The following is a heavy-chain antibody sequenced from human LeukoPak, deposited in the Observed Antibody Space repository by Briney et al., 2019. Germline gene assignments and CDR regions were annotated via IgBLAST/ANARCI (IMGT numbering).Heavy chain of an antibody. CDR3: ARCITVFGVVIPEYYYYYMDV. D-gene: IGHD3-3*01. J-gene: IGHJ6*03. Sequence: GGSLRLSCAASGFTFSNYAMNWVRQAPGKGLEWVSSISNSDATTYYADSVRGRFTISRDNSKNTLYLQMNSLTVEDTAVYYCARCITVFGVVIPEYYYYYMDVWGKGATVTVSS. CDR2: ISNSDATT. V-gene: IGHV3-23*01. CDR1: GFTFSNYA.